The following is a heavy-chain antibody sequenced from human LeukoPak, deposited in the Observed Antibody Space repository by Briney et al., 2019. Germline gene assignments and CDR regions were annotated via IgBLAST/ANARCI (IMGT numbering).Heavy chain of an antibody. CDR1: GYTFTGYY. D-gene: IGHD6-13*01. V-gene: IGHV1-2*04. CDR3: ARGGIYSSSWYGFTDAFDI. CDR2: INPNSGGT. J-gene: IGHJ3*02. Sequence: ASVKVSCKASGYTFTGYYMHWVRQAPGQGLEWMGWINPNSGGTNYAQKFQGWVTMTRDTSISTAYMELSRLRSDDTAVYYCARGGIYSSSWYGFTDAFDIWGQGTMVTVSS.